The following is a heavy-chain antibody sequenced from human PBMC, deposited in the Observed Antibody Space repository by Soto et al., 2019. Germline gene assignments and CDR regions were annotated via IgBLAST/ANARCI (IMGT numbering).Heavy chain of an antibody. CDR2: ISYDGSNK. Sequence: QVQLVESGGGVVQPGRSLRLSCAASGFTFSSYGMHWVRQAPGKGLEWVAVISYDGSNKYYADSVKGRFTISRDNSKNTQYLQMNSMRAEDTAVYYCAKGTGYSCSWLEFYYWGQGTLVTVSS. J-gene: IGHJ4*02. V-gene: IGHV3-30*18. D-gene: IGHD6-13*01. CDR3: AKGTGYSCSWLEFYY. CDR1: GFTFSSYG.